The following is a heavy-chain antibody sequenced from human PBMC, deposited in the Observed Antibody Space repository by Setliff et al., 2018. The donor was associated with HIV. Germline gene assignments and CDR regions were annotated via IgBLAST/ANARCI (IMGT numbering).Heavy chain of an antibody. CDR2: IYNSGRA. V-gene: IGHV4-38-2*02. D-gene: IGHD3-22*01. J-gene: IGHJ3*02. CDR3: ARDSMIVVTYAFDI. CDR1: GYSINDGYH. Sequence: PSETLSLTCLVFGYSINDGYHWGWIRQSPRKGLEWIGSIYNSGRASYNPSRRSRASLSIDTSKNRFSLRLNPVTAADTAVYYCARDSMIVVTYAFDIWGQGTMVTVSS.